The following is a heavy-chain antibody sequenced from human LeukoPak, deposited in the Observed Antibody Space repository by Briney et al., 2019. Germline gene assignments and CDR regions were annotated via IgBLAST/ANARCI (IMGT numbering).Heavy chain of an antibody. D-gene: IGHD6-19*01. J-gene: IGHJ3*02. Sequence: GGSLRLSCSASGFTFSSYSINWVRQAPGKGLEWVSYISSSSSTIYYADSVKGRFTISRDNAKNSLYLQMNSLRAEDTAVYYCARALRRSSGWSGMLAFDIWGQGTMVTVSS. V-gene: IGHV3-48*01. CDR3: ARALRRSSGWSGMLAFDI. CDR2: ISSSSSTI. CDR1: GFTFSSYS.